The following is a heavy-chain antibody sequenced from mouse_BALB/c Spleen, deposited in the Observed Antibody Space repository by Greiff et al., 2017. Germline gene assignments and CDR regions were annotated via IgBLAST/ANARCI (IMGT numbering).Heavy chain of an antibody. D-gene: IGHD1-1*01. V-gene: IGHV1-9*01. CDR2: ILPGSGST. Sequence: VQLQQSGAELMKPGASVKISCKATGYTFSSYWIEWVKQRPGHGLEWIGEILPGSGSTNYNEKFKGKATFTADTSSNTAYMQLSSLTSEDSAVYYCARKSPRYYGSSSYYFDYWGQGTTLTVSS. CDR3: ARKSPRYYGSSSYYFDY. CDR1: GYTFSSYW. J-gene: IGHJ2*01.